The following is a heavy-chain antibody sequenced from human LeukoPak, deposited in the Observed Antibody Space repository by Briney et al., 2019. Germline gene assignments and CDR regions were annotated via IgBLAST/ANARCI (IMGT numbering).Heavy chain of an antibody. V-gene: IGHV3-21*03. Sequence: GGSLRLSCAASGFTFSSYSMNWVRQAPGKGLEWVSSISSSSYIYYADSVKGRFTISRDNAKNSLYLQMNSLRAEDTAVYYCARDRDIVLMVYARHYGMDVWGQGTTVTVSS. CDR3: ARDRDIVLMVYARHYGMDV. CDR1: GFTFSSYS. CDR2: ISSSSYI. D-gene: IGHD2-8*01. J-gene: IGHJ6*02.